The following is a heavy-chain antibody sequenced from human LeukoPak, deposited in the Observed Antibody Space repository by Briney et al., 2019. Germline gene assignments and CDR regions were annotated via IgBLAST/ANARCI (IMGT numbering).Heavy chain of an antibody. D-gene: IGHD4-17*01. J-gene: IGHJ6*02. CDR1: GGSFSGYY. V-gene: IGHV4-34*01. CDR3: ARFPTTVTTDYYYGMDV. CDR2: INHSGST. Sequence: LETLSLTYAVYGGSFSGYYWSWIRQPPGKGLEWIGEINHSGSTNYNPSLKSRVTISVDTSKNQFSLKLSSATAADTAVYYCARFPTTVTTDYYYGMDVWGQGTTVTVSS.